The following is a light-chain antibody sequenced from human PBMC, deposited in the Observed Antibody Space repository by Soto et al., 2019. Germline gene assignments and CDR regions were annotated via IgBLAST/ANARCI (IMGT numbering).Light chain of an antibody. CDR3: QQRASWPLT. J-gene: IGKJ4*01. V-gene: IGKV3D-15*01. Sequence: EIVMTQSPATLSVSPGERATLSCRASQSVSSNLAWYQQKPGQAPRLLIYGASTRATGIPARFSGSGSGTDFSLTISSLEPEDFGVYYCQQRASWPLTFGGGTRVEI. CDR1: QSVSSN. CDR2: GAS.